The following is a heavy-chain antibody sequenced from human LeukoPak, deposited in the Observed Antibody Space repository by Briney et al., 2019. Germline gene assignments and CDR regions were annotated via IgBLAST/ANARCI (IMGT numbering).Heavy chain of an antibody. CDR1: GGSFSGYY. CDR3: ARERAAYCTGDCHSFDY. J-gene: IGHJ4*02. D-gene: IGHD2-21*02. V-gene: IGHV4-30-4*01. CDR2: IYYSEST. Sequence: SETLSLTCAVYGGSFSGYYWNWIRQSPGKGLEWIGYIYYSESTYYNPSLRSRVTISIDRSKDQFSLKMISVTAADTATYFCARERAAYCTGDCHSFDYWGQGILVTVSS.